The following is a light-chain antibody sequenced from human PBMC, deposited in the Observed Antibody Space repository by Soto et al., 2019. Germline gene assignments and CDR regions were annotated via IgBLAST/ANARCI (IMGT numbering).Light chain of an antibody. J-gene: IGLJ1*01. CDR1: SSNVGDNNY. CDR3: SSYTSSSTLYV. Sequence: QSALPQPASVPGSPGRSITISCTGTSSNVGDNNYVSWYQQHPGKAPKLMIYDVTHRPSGISNRFSGSKSGNTASLTISGLQAEDEADYYCSSYTSSSTLYVFGSGTKVTVL. V-gene: IGLV2-14*01. CDR2: DVT.